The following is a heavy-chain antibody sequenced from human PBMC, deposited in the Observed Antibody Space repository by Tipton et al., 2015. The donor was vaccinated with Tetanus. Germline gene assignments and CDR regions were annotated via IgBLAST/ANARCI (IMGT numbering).Heavy chain of an antibody. D-gene: IGHD3-9*01. CDR1: GGSISSYY. CDR3: AGGYYDILAAYYPANY. CDR2: IYYSGST. Sequence: TLSLTCTVSGGSISSYYWSWIRQPPGKGLEWIGYIYYSGSTNYNPSLKSRVTISVDTSKNQFSLKLSSVTAADTAVYYCAGGYYDILAAYYPANYWGQGALVTVSS. J-gene: IGHJ4*02. V-gene: IGHV4-59*01.